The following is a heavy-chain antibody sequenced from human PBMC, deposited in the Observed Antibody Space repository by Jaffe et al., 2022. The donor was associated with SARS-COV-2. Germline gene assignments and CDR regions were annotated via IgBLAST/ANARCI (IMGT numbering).Heavy chain of an antibody. D-gene: IGHD6-13*01. CDR3: ARDAGYSSSWYYY. Sequence: QVQLVESGGGVVQPGRSLRLSCAASGFTFSSYGMHWVRQAPGKGLEWVAVIWYDGSNKYYADSVKGRFTISRDNSKNTLYLQMNSLRAEDTAVYYCARDAGYSSSWYYYWGQGTLVTVSS. CDR1: GFTFSSYG. V-gene: IGHV3-33*01. CDR2: IWYDGSNK. J-gene: IGHJ4*02.